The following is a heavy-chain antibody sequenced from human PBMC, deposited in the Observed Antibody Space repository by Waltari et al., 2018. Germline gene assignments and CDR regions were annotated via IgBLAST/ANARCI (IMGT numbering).Heavy chain of an antibody. V-gene: IGHV3-73*01. CDR1: GFTFSGSA. CDR3: TRRSSDDSSGYWAS. CDR2: IRSKANSYAT. J-gene: IGHJ4*02. D-gene: IGHD3-22*01. Sequence: EVQLVESGGGLVQPGGSLKLSCAASGFTFSGSAMHWVRQASGKGLEGVGRIRSKANSYATAYAASVKGRVTISRDDSKNTAYLQMNSLKTEDTAVYYCTRRSSDDSSGYWASGGQGTLVTVSS.